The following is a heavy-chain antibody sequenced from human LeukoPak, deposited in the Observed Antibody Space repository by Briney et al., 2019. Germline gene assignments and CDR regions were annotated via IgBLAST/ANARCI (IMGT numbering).Heavy chain of an antibody. V-gene: IGHV3-21*01. Sequence: GGSLRLSCAASGFTFSSYSMNWVRQAPGKGLEWVSAISSGSYYIYYADSVKGRFTISRDNAENSLFLQMNSLRAEDTAVHYCSRLSSGFPDSWGQGTLVTVSS. CDR2: ISSGSYYI. CDR3: SRLSSGFPDS. CDR1: GFTFSSYS. D-gene: IGHD3-22*01. J-gene: IGHJ4*02.